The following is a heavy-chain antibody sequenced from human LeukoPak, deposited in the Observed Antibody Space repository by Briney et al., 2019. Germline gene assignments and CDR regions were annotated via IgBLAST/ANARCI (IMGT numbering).Heavy chain of an antibody. V-gene: IGHV3-23*01. CDR2: ITGTT. D-gene: IGHD5-24*01. Sequence: GGSLRLSCAASGFTFKNYAMSWVRQAPGKGLEWVSTITGTTYYADSVKGRLTISRDNSKNTLYLQMNSLTAEDTAVFYCAKVDYTYNFDYWGQGTLVTVSS. CDR3: AKVDYTYNFDY. J-gene: IGHJ4*02. CDR1: GFTFKNYA.